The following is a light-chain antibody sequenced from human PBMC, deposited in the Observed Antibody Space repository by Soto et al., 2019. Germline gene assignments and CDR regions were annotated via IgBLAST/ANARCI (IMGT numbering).Light chain of an antibody. V-gene: IGKV3-20*01. Sequence: EIVLTQSPGTLSLSPGERATLSCRASQSVSSSYLAWYQQQPGQAPRLLIYGASSRATGIPDRFSVSASGTDFTLTISRLEPEDFALYYCQHYGTSALFGPGTKVDIK. J-gene: IGKJ3*01. CDR1: QSVSSSY. CDR2: GAS. CDR3: QHYGTSAL.